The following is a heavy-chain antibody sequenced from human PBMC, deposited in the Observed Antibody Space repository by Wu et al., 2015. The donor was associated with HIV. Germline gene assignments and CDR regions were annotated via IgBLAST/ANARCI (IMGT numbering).Heavy chain of an antibody. V-gene: IGHV4-38-2*01. Sequence: QVQLQESGPGLVKPSETLSLTCAVSGYSISSGYYWGWIRQPPGKGLEWIGSIYHSGSTYYNPSLKSRVTISVDTSKNQFSLKLSSVTAADTAVYYCARHGGRAAAGYPYDAFDIWGQGTMVTVSS. CDR3: ARHGGRAAAGYPYDAFDI. J-gene: IGHJ3*02. D-gene: IGHD6-13*01. CDR1: GYSISSGYY. CDR2: IYHSGST.